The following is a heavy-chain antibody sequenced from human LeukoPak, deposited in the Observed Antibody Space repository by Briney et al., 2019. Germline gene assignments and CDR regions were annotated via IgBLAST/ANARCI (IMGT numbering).Heavy chain of an antibody. J-gene: IGHJ4*02. CDR2: IKQDGSEK. CDR1: GFISYTYW. D-gene: IGHD3-3*01. CDR3: ASGFLDDFWSGHF. V-gene: IGHV3-7*01. Sequence: PGGSLRLSCAASGFISYTYWMSWVRQAPGKGLEWVANIKQDGSEKYYVDSVKGRFTISRDNAKKSLYLQMNSLRAEDTAVYYCASGFLDDFWSGHFWGQGTLVTVSS.